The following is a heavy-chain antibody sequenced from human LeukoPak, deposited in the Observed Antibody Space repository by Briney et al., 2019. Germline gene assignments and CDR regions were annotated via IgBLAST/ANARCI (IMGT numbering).Heavy chain of an antibody. D-gene: IGHD6-13*01. J-gene: IGHJ4*02. CDR3: AKDRWAAAGLFDY. CDR2: ISYDGSNK. V-gene: IGHV3-30*18. Sequence: GGTLRLSCAASGFTFSSYGMHWVRQAPGKGLEWVAVISYDGSNKYYADSVKGRFTISRDNSKNMLYLQMNSLRAEDTAVYYCAKDRWAAAGLFDYWGQGTLVTVSS. CDR1: GFTFSSYG.